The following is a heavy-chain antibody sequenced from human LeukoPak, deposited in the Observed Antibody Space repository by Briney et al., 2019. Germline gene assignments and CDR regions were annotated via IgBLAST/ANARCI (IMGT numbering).Heavy chain of an antibody. D-gene: IGHD6-19*01. CDR1: GFTFDDYA. V-gene: IGHV3-43*02. J-gene: IGHJ4*02. CDR3: AKDPSRPGIAVAGTNPPDY. Sequence: PGGSLRLSCAASGFTFDDYAMHCLRQAPGKGLECVSLISGCGGSTYYADSVKGRFTISRDNSKNSLYLQMNSLRTEDTALYYCAKDPSRPGIAVAGTNPPDYWGQGTLVTVSS. CDR2: ISGCGGST.